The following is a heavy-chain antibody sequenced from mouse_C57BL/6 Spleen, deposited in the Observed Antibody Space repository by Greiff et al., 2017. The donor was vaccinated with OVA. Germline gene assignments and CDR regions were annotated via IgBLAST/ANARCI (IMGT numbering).Heavy chain of an antibody. CDR1: GYTFTDYN. CDR3: ARAYYGSSHWYFDV. Sequence: EVKLQESGPELVKPGASVKMSCKASGYTFTDYNMHWVKQSHGKSLEWIGYINPNNGGTSYNQKFKGKATLTVNKSSSTAYMELRSLTSEDSAVYDCARAYYGSSHWYFDVWGTGTTVTVSS. D-gene: IGHD1-1*01. V-gene: IGHV1-22*01. J-gene: IGHJ1*03. CDR2: INPNNGGT.